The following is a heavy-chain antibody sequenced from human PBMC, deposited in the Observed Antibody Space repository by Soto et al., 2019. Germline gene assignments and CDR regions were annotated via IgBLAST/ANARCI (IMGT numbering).Heavy chain of an antibody. CDR1: GFTFSSYA. Sequence: GGSLRLSCAASGFTFSSYAMHWVRQAPGKGLEWVAVISYDGSNKYYADSVKGRFTISRDNSKNTLYLQMNSLRAEDTAVYYCARDRSSGWYQLLYYYYGMDVWGQGTTVTVSS. CDR3: ARDRSSGWYQLLYYYYGMDV. V-gene: IGHV3-30-3*01. CDR2: ISYDGSNK. D-gene: IGHD6-19*01. J-gene: IGHJ6*02.